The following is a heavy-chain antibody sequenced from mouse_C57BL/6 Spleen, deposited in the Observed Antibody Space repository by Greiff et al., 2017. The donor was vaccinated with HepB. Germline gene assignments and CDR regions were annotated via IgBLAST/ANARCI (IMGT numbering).Heavy chain of an antibody. J-gene: IGHJ1*03. D-gene: IGHD2-1*01. CDR2: ISSGSSTI. Sequence: DVQLVESGGGLVKPGGSLKLSCAASGFTFSDYGMHWVRQAPEKGLEWVAYISSGSSTIYYADTVKGRFTISRDNAKNTLFLQMTSLRSEDTAMYYCARRSYYGNYFDVWGTGTTVTVSS. CDR1: GFTFSDYG. CDR3: ARRSYYGNYFDV. V-gene: IGHV5-17*01.